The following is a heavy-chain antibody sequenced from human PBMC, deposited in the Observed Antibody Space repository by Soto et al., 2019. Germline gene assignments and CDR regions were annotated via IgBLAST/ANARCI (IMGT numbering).Heavy chain of an antibody. D-gene: IGHD2-2*01. Sequence: SETLSLTCTVSGGSISSYYWSWIRQPPGKGLEWIGYIYYSGSTNYNPSPKSRVTISVDTSKNQFSLKLSSVTAADTAVYYCARGEYQLLYYWGQGTLVTVSS. V-gene: IGHV4-59*01. J-gene: IGHJ4*02. CDR2: IYYSGST. CDR3: ARGEYQLLYY. CDR1: GGSISSYY.